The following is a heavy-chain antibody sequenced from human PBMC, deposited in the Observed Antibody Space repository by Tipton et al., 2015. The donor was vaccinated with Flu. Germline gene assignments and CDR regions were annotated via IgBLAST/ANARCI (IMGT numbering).Heavy chain of an antibody. CDR3: ARDVGRFAYYYHGMDV. J-gene: IGHJ6*02. Sequence: QLVQSGVEVKKPGASVKVSCKASGYTFINYGISWARQAPGQGLEWMGWISVYNGHTSYAQKFQGRVTMTTDTSTSTVYMELRSLRSDDTAVYYCARDVGRFAYYYHGMDVWGQGTTVTVS. CDR1: GYTFINYG. V-gene: IGHV1-18*04. CDR2: ISVYNGHT.